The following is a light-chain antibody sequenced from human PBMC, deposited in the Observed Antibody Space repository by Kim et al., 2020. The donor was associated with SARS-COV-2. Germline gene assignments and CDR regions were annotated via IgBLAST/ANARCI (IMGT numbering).Light chain of an antibody. V-gene: IGKV3-15*01. J-gene: IGKJ5*01. CDR3: QQYNNWPPIT. CDR2: GAS. CDR1: QSVSSN. Sequence: SPGERATLSCRASQSVSSNISWYQQKPGQAPRLLIYGASTRATGIPARFSGSGSGTEFTLTISSLQSEDFAVYYCQQYNNWPPITVGQGTRLEIK.